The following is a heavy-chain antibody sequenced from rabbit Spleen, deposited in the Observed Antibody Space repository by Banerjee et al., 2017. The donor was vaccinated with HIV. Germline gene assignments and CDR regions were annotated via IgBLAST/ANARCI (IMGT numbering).Heavy chain of an antibody. CDR3: ARDLPEIVGWNFGF. J-gene: IGHJ6*01. D-gene: IGHD1-1*01. CDR1: GFDFSGYYM. CDR2: ILTGSSVSA. V-gene: IGHV1S45*01. Sequence: QQQLEESGGGLVKPGGTLTLTCKASGFDFSGYYMSWVRQAPGKGLEWIGCILTGSSVSAYYASWAKGRFTISKTSSTTVTLQVTSLTAADTATYFCARDLPEIVGWNFGFWGPGTLVTVS.